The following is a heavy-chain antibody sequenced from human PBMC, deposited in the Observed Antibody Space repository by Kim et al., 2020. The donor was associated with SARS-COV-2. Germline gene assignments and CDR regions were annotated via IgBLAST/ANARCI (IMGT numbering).Heavy chain of an antibody. D-gene: IGHD6-25*01. J-gene: IGHJ1*01. CDR3: TRDDMGSRAGH. V-gene: IGHV3-74*01. CDR2: MNDDGTT. Sequence: GGSLRLSCAASGFTLRNDWMDWIRQPPGKGLVWVARMNDDGTTNYADSVKGRFSISRDNAKNTLYLQMNSLRVEDTAVYFCTRDDMGSRAGHWGQGTLVTVSS. CDR1: GFTLRNDW.